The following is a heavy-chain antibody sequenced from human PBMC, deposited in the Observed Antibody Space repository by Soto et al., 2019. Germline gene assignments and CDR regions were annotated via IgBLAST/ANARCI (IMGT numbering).Heavy chain of an antibody. CDR1: GFTFSSYG. CDR2: ISYDGSNK. CDR3: APYSSSAPFDY. V-gene: IGHV3-30*03. D-gene: IGHD6-6*01. Sequence: QVQLVESGGGVVQPGRSLRLSCAASGFTFSSYGMHWVRQAPGKGLEWVAVISYDGSNKYYADSVKGRFTISRDNSKNTLYLQMNSLRAEDTAVYYCAPYSSSAPFDYWGQGTLVTVSS. J-gene: IGHJ4*02.